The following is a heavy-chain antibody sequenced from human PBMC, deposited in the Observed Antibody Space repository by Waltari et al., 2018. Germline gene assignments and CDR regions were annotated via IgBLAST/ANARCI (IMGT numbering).Heavy chain of an antibody. CDR1: GVSISSYY. D-gene: IGHD5-12*01. Sequence: QVQLQESGSGLVKPSETLSLTCTVSGVSISSYYWNWIRQPPGKGLEWIGYIYYSGSTNYNPSLKSRVTISVDTPKNQFSLKLSSVTAADTAVYYCARGTYSGYEIDYWGQGTLVTVSS. V-gene: IGHV4-59*01. CDR3: ARGTYSGYEIDY. CDR2: IYYSGST. J-gene: IGHJ4*02.